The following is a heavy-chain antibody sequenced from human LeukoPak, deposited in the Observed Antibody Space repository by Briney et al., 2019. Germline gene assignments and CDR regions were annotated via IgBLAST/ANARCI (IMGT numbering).Heavy chain of an antibody. J-gene: IGHJ4*02. V-gene: IGHV1-2*02. Sequence: ASVKVSCKASGYTFTGCYMHWVRQAPGQGLEWMGWINPNSGGTNYAQKFQGRVTMTRDTSISTAYMELSRLRSDDTAVYYCARGLVVAATPDYWGQGTLVTVSS. CDR3: ARGLVVAATPDY. CDR2: INPNSGGT. CDR1: GYTFTGCY. D-gene: IGHD2-15*01.